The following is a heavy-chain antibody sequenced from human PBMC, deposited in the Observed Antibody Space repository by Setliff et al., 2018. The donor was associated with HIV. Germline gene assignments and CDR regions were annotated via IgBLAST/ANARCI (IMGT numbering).Heavy chain of an antibody. D-gene: IGHD3-22*01. V-gene: IGHV3-23*03. CDR2: IYGRGSST. Sequence: GGSLRLSCAASGFTFSNYAMSWVRQAPGKGLEWVSVIYGRGSSTYYADSVEGRFTISRDYSKNTLYLLLNSLRAEDTAIYYCARGFSRIDVVISDYWGLGALVTVSS. CDR1: GFTFSNYA. CDR3: ARGFSRIDVVISDY. J-gene: IGHJ4*02.